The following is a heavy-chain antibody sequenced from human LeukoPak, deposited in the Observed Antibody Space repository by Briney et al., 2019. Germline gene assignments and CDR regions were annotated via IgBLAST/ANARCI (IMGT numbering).Heavy chain of an antibody. CDR3: ARDRITIFGAVKDYYGMDV. CDR2: IYSGGST. Sequence: GGSLRLSCAASGFTFSSSAMTWVRQAPGKGLEWVSVIYSGGSTYYADSVKGRFTISRDNSKNMLYLQMNSLRAEDTAVYYCARDRITIFGAVKDYYGMDVWGQGTTVTVSS. D-gene: IGHD3-3*01. V-gene: IGHV3-66*01. CDR1: GFTFSSSA. J-gene: IGHJ6*02.